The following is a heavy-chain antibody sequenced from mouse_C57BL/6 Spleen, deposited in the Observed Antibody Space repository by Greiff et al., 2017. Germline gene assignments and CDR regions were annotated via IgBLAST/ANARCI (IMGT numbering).Heavy chain of an antibody. J-gene: IGHJ3*01. D-gene: IGHD2-4*01. Sequence: VQLQQSGPELVRPGASVKLSCKAPGYTFTSHWMQWVRQRPGQGLEWIGEIFPGSGSTYYNEKFKGKATLTVVTSSSTAYMQLSSLTSEDSAVYFCARVFDYDEGWFAYWGQGTLVTVSA. CDR1: GYTFTSHW. CDR3: ARVFDYDEGWFAY. CDR2: IFPGSGST. V-gene: IGHV1-56*01.